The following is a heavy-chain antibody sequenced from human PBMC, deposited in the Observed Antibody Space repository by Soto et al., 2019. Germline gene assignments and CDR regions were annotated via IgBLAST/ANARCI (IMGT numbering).Heavy chain of an antibody. CDR2: IYYSGST. J-gene: IGHJ3*02. Sequence: SETLSLTCTVSGGSISSYYWSWIRQPPGKGLEWIGYIYYSGSTNYNPSLKSRVTISVDTSKNQFSLKLSSVTAADTAVYYCARRRFLDDAFDIWGQGTMVTVSS. V-gene: IGHV4-59*01. CDR1: GGSISSYY. D-gene: IGHD3-3*01. CDR3: ARRRFLDDAFDI.